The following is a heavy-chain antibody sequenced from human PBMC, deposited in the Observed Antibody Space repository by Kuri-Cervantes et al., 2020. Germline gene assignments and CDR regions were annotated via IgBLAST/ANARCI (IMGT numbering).Heavy chain of an antibody. J-gene: IGHJ3*02. V-gene: IGHV1-3*01. CDR1: GYTFTSYA. CDR3: ARGDPGGAFDI. CDR2: INAGNGNT. D-gene: IGHD3-16*01. Sequence: ASVKVSCKASGYTFTSYAIHWVRQAPAQRLDWMGWINAGNGNTKYSQKFQGRVTITRDKSTSTAYMELSSLRSEDTAVYYCARGDPGGAFDIWGQGTMVTVSS.